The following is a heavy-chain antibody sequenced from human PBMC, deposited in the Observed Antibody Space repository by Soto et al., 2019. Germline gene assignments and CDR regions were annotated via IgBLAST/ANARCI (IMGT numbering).Heavy chain of an antibody. CDR2: IKRKTDGGTT. V-gene: IGHV3-15*07. CDR1: GFTFNNAW. Sequence: GGSLRLSCAASGFTFNNAWMNWVRQAPGTGLEWVGRIKRKTDGGTTDYAAPVKGRSTISRDDSKNTLYLQMNNLKIEDTAVYYCITDPAYGMDVWGQGTTVTVS. CDR3: ITDPAYGMDV. J-gene: IGHJ6*02.